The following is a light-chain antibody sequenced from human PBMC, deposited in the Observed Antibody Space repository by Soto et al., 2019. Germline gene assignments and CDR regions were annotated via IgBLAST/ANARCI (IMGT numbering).Light chain of an antibody. V-gene: IGKV3-15*01. CDR3: QQYNKWPLT. Sequence: EIVMTQSPATLSVSPGERATLSCRASQNVSNNLAWYQQKPGQAPRLLIYHASTRATGIPARFSGSGFGTEFTLTISSMQSEDFAVYYCQQYNKWPLTFGGGTKVEIK. CDR1: QNVSNN. CDR2: HAS. J-gene: IGKJ4*01.